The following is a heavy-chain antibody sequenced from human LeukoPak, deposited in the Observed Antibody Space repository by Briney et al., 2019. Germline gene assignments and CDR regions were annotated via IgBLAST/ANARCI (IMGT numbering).Heavy chain of an antibody. CDR3: ARVGIAVAVDF. J-gene: IGHJ4*02. D-gene: IGHD6-19*01. CDR2: ISSSSSYI. V-gene: IGHV3-21*01. Sequence: GTLSLTCAVYGGSFSDYYWNWVRQSTGNGLEWVSCISSSSSYIYYAESVKGRFTISRDNAKNSLYLQMNSLRAEDTAVYYCARVGIAVAVDFWGQGTLVTVSS. CDR1: GGSFSDYY.